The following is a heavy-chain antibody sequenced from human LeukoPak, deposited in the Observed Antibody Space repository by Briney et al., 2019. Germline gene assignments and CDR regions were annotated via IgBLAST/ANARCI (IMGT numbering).Heavy chain of an antibody. CDR1: GGSISSGYYS. CDR2: IYTSGST. V-gene: IGHV4-61*02. D-gene: IGHD6-13*01. J-gene: IGHJ6*03. Sequence: TSQTLSLTCTVSGGSISSGYYSWRWIRQPAGKGLEWIGRIYTSGSTNYNPSLKSRVTISVDTSKNHFSLELTSVTAADTAVYYCARSYSSSSVLSYYYFYMDVWGKGTTVTVSS. CDR3: ARSYSSSSVLSYYYFYMDV.